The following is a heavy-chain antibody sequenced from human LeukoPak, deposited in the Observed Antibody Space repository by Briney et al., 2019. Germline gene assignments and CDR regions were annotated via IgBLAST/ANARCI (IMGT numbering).Heavy chain of an antibody. D-gene: IGHD5-12*01. V-gene: IGHV3-48*04. J-gene: IGHJ6*03. Sequence: GGSLRLSCAASGFTFSSYSMNWVRQAPGKGLEWVSYISSSGSTIYYADSVKGRFTISRDNAKNSLYLQMNSLRAEDTAVYYCARDLGLVATTYYYYYMDVWGKGTTVTVSS. CDR1: GFTFSSYS. CDR3: ARDLGLVATTYYYYYMDV. CDR2: ISSSGSTI.